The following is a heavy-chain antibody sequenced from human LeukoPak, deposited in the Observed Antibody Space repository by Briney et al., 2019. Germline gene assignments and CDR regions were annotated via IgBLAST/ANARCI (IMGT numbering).Heavy chain of an antibody. CDR1: GFTFRNFA. CDR3: ARAFPRYCSGGSCYFPLDY. V-gene: IGHV3-21*01. D-gene: IGHD2-15*01. Sequence: GGSLRLSCSASGFTFRNFAMHWVRQAPGKGLEWVSSISSSSNYIYYADSVKGRFTISRDNAKNSLYLQMNSLRAEDTAVYYCARAFPRYCSGGSCYFPLDYWGQGTLVTVSS. CDR2: ISSSSNYI. J-gene: IGHJ4*02.